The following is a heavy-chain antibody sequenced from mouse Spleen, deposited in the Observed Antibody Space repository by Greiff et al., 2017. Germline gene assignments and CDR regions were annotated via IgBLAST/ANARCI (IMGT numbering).Heavy chain of an antibody. Sequence: QVQLQQPGAELVRPGTSVKLSCKASGYTFTSYWMHWVKQRPGQGLEWIGVIDPSDSYTNYNQKFKGKATLTVDTSSSTAYMQLSSLTSEDSAVYYCARMGGALDYWGQGTTLPVS. CDR1: GYTFTSYW. D-gene: IGHD1-1*02. CDR2: IDPSDSYT. V-gene: IGHV1-59*01. CDR3: ARMGGALDY. J-gene: IGHJ2*01.